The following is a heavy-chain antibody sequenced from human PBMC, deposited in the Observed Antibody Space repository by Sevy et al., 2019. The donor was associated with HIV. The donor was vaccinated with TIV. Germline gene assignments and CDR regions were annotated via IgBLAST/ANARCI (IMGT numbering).Heavy chain of an antibody. CDR1: GLTFSSYV. CDR2: MSGSGDSI. Sequence: GGSLRLSCAASGLTFSSYVMTWVRQAPGKGLEWVSPMSGSGDSIYYADSVKGRFTISRDNSKNTLYLQMNSLRAEDTALYYCAKTLNTLAARPPYYYGMDVWGQGTTVTVSS. V-gene: IGHV3-23*01. J-gene: IGHJ6*02. CDR3: AKTLNTLAARPPYYYGMDV. D-gene: IGHD6-6*01.